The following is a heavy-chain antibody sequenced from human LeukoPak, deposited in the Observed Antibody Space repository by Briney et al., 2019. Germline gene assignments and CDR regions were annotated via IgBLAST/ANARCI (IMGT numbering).Heavy chain of an antibody. CDR3: ARDQYDSSGYLDY. CDR1: GFTFSNFW. J-gene: IGHJ4*02. V-gene: IGHV3-74*01. D-gene: IGHD3-22*01. Sequence: GGSLRLSCAASGFTFSNFWMHWVRQAPGKGLVWVALIYGDGSFTRYADSVKGRFTISRDNAKNTVYLQMNSLRAEDTAVYYCARDQYDSSGYLDYWGQGTLVTVSS. CDR2: IYGDGSFT.